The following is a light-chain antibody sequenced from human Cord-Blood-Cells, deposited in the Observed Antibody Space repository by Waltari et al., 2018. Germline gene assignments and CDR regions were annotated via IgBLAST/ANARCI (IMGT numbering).Light chain of an antibody. CDR3: MQALQTPPWT. Sequence: EIVLPQSPLSLHVTPRERAAISCRSSQLLLHSNGYNYLDWYLQKPGQSPQPLVYLGSNRASWVPDRFSGSGSGTDFTLKISIVEAEDVGVYYCMQALQTPPWTFGQGTKVEIK. CDR1: QLLLHSNGYNY. CDR2: LGS. V-gene: IGKV2-28*01. J-gene: IGKJ1*01.